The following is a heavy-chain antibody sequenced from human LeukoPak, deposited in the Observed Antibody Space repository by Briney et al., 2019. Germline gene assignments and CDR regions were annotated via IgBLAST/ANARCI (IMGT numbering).Heavy chain of an antibody. CDR2: ISYDGSNK. CDR1: GFTFSSYA. V-gene: IGHV3-30-3*01. D-gene: IGHD3-22*01. Sequence: GSLRLSCAASGFTFSSYAMHWVRQAPGKGLEWVAVISYDGSNKYYADSVKGRFTISRDNSKNTLYLQMNSLRAEDTAVYYCASGDYYDTSGPDYWGQGTLVTVSS. CDR3: ASGDYYDTSGPDY. J-gene: IGHJ4*02.